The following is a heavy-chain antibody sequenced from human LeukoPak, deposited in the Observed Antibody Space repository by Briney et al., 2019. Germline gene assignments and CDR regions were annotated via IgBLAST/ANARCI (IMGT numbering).Heavy chain of an antibody. D-gene: IGHD4-17*01. Sequence: ASVKVSCKASGYTFTSYAMNWVRQAPGQGLEWMGWINTNTGNPTYAQGFTGRFVFSLDTSVSTAYLQISSLKAEDTAVYYCATTTVTTEEASDPKRNWFDPWGQGTLVTVSS. J-gene: IGHJ5*02. V-gene: IGHV7-4-1*02. CDR2: INTNTGNP. CDR1: GYTFTSYA. CDR3: ATTTVTTEEASDPKRNWFDP.